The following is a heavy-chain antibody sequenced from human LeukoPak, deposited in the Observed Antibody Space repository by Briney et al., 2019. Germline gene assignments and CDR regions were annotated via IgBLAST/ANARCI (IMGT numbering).Heavy chain of an antibody. Sequence: GGSLRLSCAASGFTFSHYWMTWVRQAPGRGLEGVANIDLDGSKRDYLGSVRRRFITSNDNDNNPLYLQMTSLRAEDTAVYYCATDNAFHAFDIWGQGTMVTVSS. CDR2: IDLDGSKR. CDR1: GFTFSHYW. D-gene: IGHD2-21*01. J-gene: IGHJ3*02. CDR3: ATDNAFHAFDI. V-gene: IGHV3-7*03.